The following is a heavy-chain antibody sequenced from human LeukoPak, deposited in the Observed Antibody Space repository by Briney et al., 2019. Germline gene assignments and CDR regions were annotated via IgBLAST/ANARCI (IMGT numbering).Heavy chain of an antibody. CDR3: AKDTSILGYSYGPSDY. Sequence: LGGSLRLSCAASGFTFSSYAMHWVRQAPGKGLEWVAVISYDGSNKYYADSVKGRFTISRDNSKNTLYLQMNSLRAEDTAVYYCAKDTSILGYSYGPSDYWGQGTLVTVSS. J-gene: IGHJ4*02. D-gene: IGHD5-18*01. CDR2: ISYDGSNK. CDR1: GFTFSSYA. V-gene: IGHV3-30-3*01.